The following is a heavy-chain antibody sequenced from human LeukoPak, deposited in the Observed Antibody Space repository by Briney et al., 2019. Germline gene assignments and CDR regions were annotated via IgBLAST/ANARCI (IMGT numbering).Heavy chain of an antibody. Sequence: GGSLRLSCAASGFTFSSYAMSWVRQAPGKGLEWVSAFSGSGSSTYSADSVKGRFTISRDNSKNTLYLQMNSLRAEDTAVYYCAKGNYGSGSYFDYWGQGTLVTVSS. V-gene: IGHV3-23*01. D-gene: IGHD3-10*01. CDR3: AKGNYGSGSYFDY. J-gene: IGHJ4*02. CDR1: GFTFSSYA. CDR2: FSGSGSST.